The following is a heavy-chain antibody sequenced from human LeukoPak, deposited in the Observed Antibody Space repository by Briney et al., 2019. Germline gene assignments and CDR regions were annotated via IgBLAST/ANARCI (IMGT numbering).Heavy chain of an antibody. J-gene: IGHJ5*02. CDR2: ISYDGSNK. CDR3: ARTRAAAGYSSFWFDH. Sequence: QPGRSLRLSCEASGFTFSSYGMHWVRQAPGKGLEWVAVISYDGSNKYYADSVKGRFTISRDNSKDTLYLQMNSLRTEDTAVYYCARTRAAAGYSSFWFDHWGQGTLVTVSS. CDR1: GFTFSSYG. V-gene: IGHV3-30*03. D-gene: IGHD6-13*01.